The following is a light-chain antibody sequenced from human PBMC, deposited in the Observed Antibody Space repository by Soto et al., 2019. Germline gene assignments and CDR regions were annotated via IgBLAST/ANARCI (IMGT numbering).Light chain of an antibody. CDR2: EVT. CDR3: NSFTRGSTWV. J-gene: IGLJ3*02. Sequence: QSVLTQPPSASGSPGQSVTISCTGTSSDVGTYDYVSWYQQHPSKAPKLMIYEVTKRPSGVPDRFSGSKSGNTASLTISGLQAEDEAHYYCNSFTRGSTWVFGGGTKLTVL. CDR1: SSDVGTYDY. V-gene: IGLV2-18*02.